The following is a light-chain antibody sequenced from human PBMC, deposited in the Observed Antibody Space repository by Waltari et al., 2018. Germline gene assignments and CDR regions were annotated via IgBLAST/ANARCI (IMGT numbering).Light chain of an antibody. V-gene: IGLV2-14*03. CDR3: SSYTSGSTVL. CDR2: DVS. Sequence: QSALTQPASLSGSPGQSITISCTGTSSDVGRYNYVSWYQYHPGKAPKFIIYDVSKRPSGVSDRFSGSKSGDTASLTISGLQAEDEADDYCSSYTSGSTVLFGGGTKVTVL. J-gene: IGLJ2*01. CDR1: SSDVGRYNY.